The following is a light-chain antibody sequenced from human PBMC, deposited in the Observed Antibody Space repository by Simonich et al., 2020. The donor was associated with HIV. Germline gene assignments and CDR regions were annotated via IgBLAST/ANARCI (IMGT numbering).Light chain of an antibody. J-gene: IGLJ3*02. Sequence: SYELTQPPSVSVSPGQTARITCSGDALPKQYASWYQQQPGQAPVLVIYKDIERPSGIPERCSGSSSGTTVTLTISGVQAEDEADYYCQSADSSGTYWVFGGGTKLTVL. CDR3: QSADSSGTYWV. CDR2: KDI. V-gene: IGLV3-25*03. CDR1: ALPKQY.